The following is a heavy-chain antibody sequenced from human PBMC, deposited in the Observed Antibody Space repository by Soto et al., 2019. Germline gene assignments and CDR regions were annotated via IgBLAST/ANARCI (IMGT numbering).Heavy chain of an antibody. CDR3: ARGFPAARFLEWLFDYYFDY. D-gene: IGHD3-3*01. J-gene: IGHJ4*02. CDR2: ISAYNGNT. CDR1: GYTFTSYG. V-gene: IGHV1-18*01. Sequence: ASVKVSCKASGYTFTSYGISWVRQSPGQGLEWMGWISAYNGNTNYAQKLQGRVTMTTDTSTSTAYMELRSLRSDDTAVYYCARGFPAARFLEWLFDYYFDYWGQGTLVTVSS.